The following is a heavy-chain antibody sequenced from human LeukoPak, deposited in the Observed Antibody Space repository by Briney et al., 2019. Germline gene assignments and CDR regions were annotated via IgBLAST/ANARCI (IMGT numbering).Heavy chain of an antibody. Sequence: GRSLRLSCAASGFTFSSYAMHWVRQAPGKGLEWVAVISYDGSNKYYADSVKGRFTISRDNSKNTLYLQMNSLRTEDTAVYYCARSSMIVVVITPNYYFDYWGQGTLVTVSS. J-gene: IGHJ4*02. CDR1: GFTFSSYA. CDR2: ISYDGSNK. CDR3: ARSSMIVVVITPNYYFDY. V-gene: IGHV3-30-3*01. D-gene: IGHD3-22*01.